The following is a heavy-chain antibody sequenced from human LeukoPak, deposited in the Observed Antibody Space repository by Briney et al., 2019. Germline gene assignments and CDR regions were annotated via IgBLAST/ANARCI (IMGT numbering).Heavy chain of an antibody. CDR1: GGSSSGYY. D-gene: IGHD3-10*01. Sequence: SETLSLTCAVYGGSSSGYYWSWIRQPPGKGLEWLGEVNHSGSTNYNPSLKSRVTISVDTSKNQFSLKLSSVTAADTAVYYCARDIGYGSGSYYPLDYWGQGTLVTVSS. J-gene: IGHJ4*02. CDR3: ARDIGYGSGSYYPLDY. CDR2: VNHSGST. V-gene: IGHV4-34*01.